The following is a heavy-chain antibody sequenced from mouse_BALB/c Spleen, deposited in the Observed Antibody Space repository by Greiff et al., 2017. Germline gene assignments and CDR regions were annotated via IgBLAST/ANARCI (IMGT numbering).Heavy chain of an antibody. CDR3: ARSDGPYAMDY. Sequence: QVQLQQSGAELAKPGASVKMSCKASGYTFTSYWMHWVKQRPGQGLEWIGYINPSTGYTEYNQKFKDKATLTADKSSSTAYMQLSSLTSEDSAVYYCARSDGPYAMDYWGQGTSVTVSS. CDR1: GYTFTSYW. CDR2: INPSTGYT. J-gene: IGHJ4*01. D-gene: IGHD1-2*01. V-gene: IGHV1-7*01.